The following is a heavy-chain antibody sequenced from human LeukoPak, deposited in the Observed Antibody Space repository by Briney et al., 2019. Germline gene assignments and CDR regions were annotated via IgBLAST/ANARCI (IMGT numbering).Heavy chain of an antibody. Sequence: PGGSLRLSCAASGFTFSSYRMSWVRQAPGKGLEWVANMKQDGSAKYYVDSVKGRFTISRDDAKNSLYLQMNSLRAEDTAVYYCARDPLWANFDYWGQGTLVTVSS. CDR2: MKQDGSAK. CDR1: GFTFSSYR. CDR3: ARDPLWANFDY. D-gene: IGHD3-16*01. J-gene: IGHJ4*02. V-gene: IGHV3-7*01.